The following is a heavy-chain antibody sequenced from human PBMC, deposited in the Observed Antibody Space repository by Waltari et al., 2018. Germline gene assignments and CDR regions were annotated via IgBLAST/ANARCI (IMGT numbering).Heavy chain of an antibody. Sequence: EVQLVESGGGLVKPGGSLRRSCVASQFSISTYNMNWVRQDPGKGLEWVESISSDSNYIHYAASVKGRFTISRDNAKNSLYLQMNSLRAEDTAVYYCATGGWGFYFDYWGQGTLVTVSS. CDR2: ISSDSNYI. J-gene: IGHJ4*02. CDR1: QFSISTYN. V-gene: IGHV3-21*01. D-gene: IGHD7-27*01. CDR3: ATGGWGFYFDY.